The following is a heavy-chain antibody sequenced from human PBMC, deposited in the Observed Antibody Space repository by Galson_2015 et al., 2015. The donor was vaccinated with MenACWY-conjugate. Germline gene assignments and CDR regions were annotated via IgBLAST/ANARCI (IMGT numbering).Heavy chain of an antibody. J-gene: IGHJ4*02. V-gene: IGHV1-18*01. CDR1: GYTFTSYG. CDR3: ARYRRYYYGSGFGY. D-gene: IGHD3-10*01. CDR2: ISAYNGNT. Sequence: SVKVSCKASGYTFTSYGISWVRQAPGQGLEWMGWISAYNGNTNYAQKLQGRVTMTTDTSTSTAYMELRSLRSDDTAVYYCARYRRYYYGSGFGYWGQGTLVTVSS.